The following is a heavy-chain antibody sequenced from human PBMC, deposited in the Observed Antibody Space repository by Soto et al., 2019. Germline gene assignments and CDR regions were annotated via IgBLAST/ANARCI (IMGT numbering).Heavy chain of an antibody. CDR2: ISAYNGNT. Sequence: ASVKVSCKASGYAFTSYGISWVRQAPGQGLEWMGWISAYNGNTNYAQKLQGRVTMTTDTSTSTAYMELRSLRSDDTAVYYCARVYYDSSGYYESFDYWGQGTLVTVSS. J-gene: IGHJ4*02. V-gene: IGHV1-18*01. D-gene: IGHD3-22*01. CDR1: GYAFTSYG. CDR3: ARVYYDSSGYYESFDY.